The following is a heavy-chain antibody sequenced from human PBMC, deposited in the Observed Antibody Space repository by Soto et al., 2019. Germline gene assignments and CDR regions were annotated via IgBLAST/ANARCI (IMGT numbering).Heavy chain of an antibody. Sequence: SETLSLTCGVYGWSFRNYYWSWIRQPPGKGLEWIGGIYHSGSTTYNPSLKSRVTISVDTSKNQFSLKLSSVTAADTAVYYCANWGKSGSDFWGQGTLVTVSS. CDR3: ANWGKSGSDF. CDR1: GWSFRNYY. J-gene: IGHJ4*02. V-gene: IGHV4-34*01. CDR2: IYHSGST. D-gene: IGHD3-16*01.